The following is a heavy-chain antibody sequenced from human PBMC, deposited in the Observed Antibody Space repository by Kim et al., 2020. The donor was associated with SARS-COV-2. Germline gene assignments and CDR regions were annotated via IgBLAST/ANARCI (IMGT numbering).Heavy chain of an antibody. CDR3: AKDAGGIWYRGNY. V-gene: IGHV3-23*01. J-gene: IGHJ4*02. CDR1: GFTFNNFA. CDR2: ISGGGDKT. D-gene: IGHD3-3*02. Sequence: GGSLRLSCAASGFTFNNFAMAWVRQAPGKGLEWVSTISGGGDKTFHADSVKGRFTISRDNSKNTLYLQMNSLRVEDTALYYCAKDAGGIWYRGNYWGQGTLVTVSS.